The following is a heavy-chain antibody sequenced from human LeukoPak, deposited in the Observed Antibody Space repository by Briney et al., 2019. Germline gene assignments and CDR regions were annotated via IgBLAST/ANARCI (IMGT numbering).Heavy chain of an antibody. CDR3: AKEGAYPIVTYDS. Sequence: GGSLRLSCAASGFTFSSYWMNGVRQAPGKGLEWVANIKQDGSEKYYVDSVKGRFTISRDNAKNSLYLQMNSLRAEDTAVYYCAKEGAYPIVTYDSWGQGTQVTVSS. CDR2: IKQDGSEK. V-gene: IGHV3-7*01. J-gene: IGHJ5*01. CDR1: GFTFSSYW. D-gene: IGHD4-11*01.